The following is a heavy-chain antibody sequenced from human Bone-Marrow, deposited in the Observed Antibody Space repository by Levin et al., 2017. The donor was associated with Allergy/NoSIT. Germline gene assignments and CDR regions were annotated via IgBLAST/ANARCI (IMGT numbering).Heavy chain of an antibody. CDR3: AKAMARVVVVPRWFDP. Sequence: PGGSLRLSCAASGFTFSSYAMSWVRQAPGKGLEWVSAISGSGGSTYYADSVKGRFTISRDNSKNTLYLQMNSLRAEDTAVYYCAKAMARVVVVPRWFDPWGQGTLVTVSS. CDR1: GFTFSSYA. D-gene: IGHD2-2*01. J-gene: IGHJ5*02. CDR2: ISGSGGST. V-gene: IGHV3-23*01.